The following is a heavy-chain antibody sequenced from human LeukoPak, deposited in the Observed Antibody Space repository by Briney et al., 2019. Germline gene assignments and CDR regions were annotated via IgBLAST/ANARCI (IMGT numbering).Heavy chain of an antibody. Sequence: PGGSLRLSCAASGFTFSSHGMSWVRQAPGKGLEWVSTISGSGDNTYYADSVKGRFTISRDNSKNTLYLQMNSLRAEDTAVYYCAKVGIAVTSRSGACDYWGQGTLVTVSS. D-gene: IGHD6-19*01. CDR1: GFTFSSHG. CDR3: AKVGIAVTSRSGACDY. J-gene: IGHJ4*02. V-gene: IGHV3-23*01. CDR2: ISGSGDNT.